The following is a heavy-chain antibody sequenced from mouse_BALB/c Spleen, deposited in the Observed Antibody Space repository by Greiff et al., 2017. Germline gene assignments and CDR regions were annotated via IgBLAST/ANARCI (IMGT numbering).Heavy chain of an antibody. Sequence: DVMLVESGGGLVQPGGSRKLSCAASGFTFSDYGMAWVRQAPGKGPEWVAFISNLAYSIYYADTVTGRFTISRENAKNTLYLEMSSLRSEDTAMYYCARVDGYYSFAYWGQGTLVTVAA. D-gene: IGHD2-3*01. CDR2: ISNLAYSI. V-gene: IGHV5-15*02. CDR3: ARVDGYYSFAY. CDR1: GFTFSDYG. J-gene: IGHJ3*01.